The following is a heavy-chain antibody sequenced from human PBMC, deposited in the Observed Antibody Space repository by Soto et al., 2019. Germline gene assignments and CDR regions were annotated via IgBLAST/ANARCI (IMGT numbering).Heavy chain of an antibody. J-gene: IGHJ5*02. CDR3: AKDTRYCRGGSWQPEGDHYFDT. D-gene: IGHD2-15*01. V-gene: IGHV3-30*18. Sequence: QVQLVESGGGVVQPGRSLRLSCSVSGFTFGSFAMHWVRQAQGRGLEWVGVISYDGARKYYADFAKGRFTIFRDNSRNTLFLQMESLRGDDTAVYYFAKDTRYCRGGSWQPEGDHYFDTWGQGTQVTVSS. CDR2: ISYDGARK. CDR1: GFTFGSFA.